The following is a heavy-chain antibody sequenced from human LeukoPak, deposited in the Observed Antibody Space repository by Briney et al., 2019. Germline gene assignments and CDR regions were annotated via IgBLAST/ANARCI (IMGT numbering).Heavy chain of an antibody. D-gene: IGHD3-10*01. Sequence: SETLSLTCAVYGGSFSGYYWSWVRQPPGKGLEWIGEINHSGSTNYNPSLKSRVTISVDTSKNQFSLKLISVTAADTAVYYCARGPFQPLYYYGSGSYIQHWGQGTLVIVSS. CDR3: ARGPFQPLYYYGSGSYIQH. CDR2: INHSGST. CDR1: GGSFSGYY. V-gene: IGHV4-34*01. J-gene: IGHJ1*01.